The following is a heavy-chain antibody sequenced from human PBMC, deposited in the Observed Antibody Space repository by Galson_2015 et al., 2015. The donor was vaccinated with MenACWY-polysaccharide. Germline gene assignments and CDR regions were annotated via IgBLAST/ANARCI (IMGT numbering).Heavy chain of an antibody. CDR1: GFTFSDYY. D-gene: IGHD2-15*01. V-gene: IGHV3-11*01. CDR3: ARDKGGRDPYYYYGMDV. CDR2: ISSSGSTI. J-gene: IGHJ6*02. Sequence: SLRLSCAASGFTFSDYYMSWIRQAPGKGLEWVSYISSSGSTIYYADSVKGRFTISRGNAKNSLYLQMNSLRAEDTAVYYCARDKGGRDPYYYYGMDVWGQGTTVTVSS.